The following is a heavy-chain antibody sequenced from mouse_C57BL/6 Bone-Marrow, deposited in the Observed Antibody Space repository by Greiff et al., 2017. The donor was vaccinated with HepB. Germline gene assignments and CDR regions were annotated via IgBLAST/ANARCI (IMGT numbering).Heavy chain of an antibody. CDR3: ARPQLARTWFAY. CDR2: IYPGDGDT. Sequence: QVQLKQSGAELVKPGASVKISCKASGYAFSSYWMNWVKQRPGKGLEWIGQIYPGDGDTNYNGKFKGKATLTADKSSSTAYMQLSSLTSEDSAVYFCARPQLARTWFAYWGQGTLVTVSA. V-gene: IGHV1-80*01. CDR1: GYAFSSYW. D-gene: IGHD4-1*02. J-gene: IGHJ3*01.